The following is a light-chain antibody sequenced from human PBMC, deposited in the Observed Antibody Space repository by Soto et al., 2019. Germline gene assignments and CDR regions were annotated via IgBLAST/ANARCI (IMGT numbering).Light chain of an antibody. CDR1: QSVSSSY. Sequence: EVVLTQSPGTLALSRGERATLSCRASQSVSSSYLAWYQHRPGQAPRLLIFCASSRATGIPDRFSGTGSGTDFTLTISRLEPEDFAVYYCQQYGNSPWTFGQGTKVDI. V-gene: IGKV3-20*01. CDR3: QQYGNSPWT. CDR2: CAS. J-gene: IGKJ1*01.